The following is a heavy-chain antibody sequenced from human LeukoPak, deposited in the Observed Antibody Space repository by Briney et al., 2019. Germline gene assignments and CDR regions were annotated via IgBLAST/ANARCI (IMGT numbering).Heavy chain of an antibody. V-gene: IGHV4-39*01. CDR3: AACTNIVVVVAATPWFDP. Sequence: SETLSLTCTVSGGSMSSSSYYWGWIRQPPGKGLEWIGSIYYSGSTYYNPSLNSRVTISVDTSKNQFSLKLSSVTAADTAVYYCAACTNIVVVVAATPWFDPWGQGTLVTVSS. D-gene: IGHD2-15*01. CDR1: GGSMSSSSYY. CDR2: IYYSGST. J-gene: IGHJ5*02.